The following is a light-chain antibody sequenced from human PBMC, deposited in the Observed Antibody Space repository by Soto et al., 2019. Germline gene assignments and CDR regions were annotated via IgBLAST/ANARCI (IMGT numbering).Light chain of an antibody. J-gene: IGKJ1*01. CDR3: QKYNSAPQT. CDR1: QGIIDY. CDR2: AAS. Sequence: DVQMTQSPSSLSASVGDRVTITCRASQGIIDYLAWYQHKPGKAPELLIYAASTFHSGVPSRFSGSGSGTDFTLTISSLQPEDVATYYCQKYNSAPQTFGPGTKVEIK. V-gene: IGKV1-27*01.